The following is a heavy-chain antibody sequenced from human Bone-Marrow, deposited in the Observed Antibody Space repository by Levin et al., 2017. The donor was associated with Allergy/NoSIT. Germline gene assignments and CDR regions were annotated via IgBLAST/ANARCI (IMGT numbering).Heavy chain of an antibody. D-gene: IGHD5-12*01. V-gene: IGHV4-30-4*01. CDR2: VFYTGNT. CDR3: ARVVQSGYEFRGFLDD. J-gene: IGHJ4*02. CDR1: GGSISSGPYY. Sequence: SETLSLTCTVSGGSISSGPYYWSWIRQSPGKGLEWIGYVFYTGNTYYNPSLKSRLTISVDTSKNHFSLRLTSVTAADTAVYYCARVVQSGYEFRGFLDDWGQGTLVTVSS.